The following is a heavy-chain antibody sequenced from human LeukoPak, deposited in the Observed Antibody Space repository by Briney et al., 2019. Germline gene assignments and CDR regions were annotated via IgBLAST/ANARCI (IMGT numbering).Heavy chain of an antibody. CDR3: ARGLVLPGPY. CDR2: INHSGTT. J-gene: IGHJ4*02. V-gene: IGHV4-34*01. D-gene: IGHD2/OR15-2a*01. CDR1: GGSFSGYY. Sequence: RSSETLSLTCAVYGGSFSGYYWSWIRQPPGKGLEWIGEINHSGTTNYNPSLKSRVTISLDTSKNQFSLKVTSVTAADTAVYYCARGLVLPGPYWGQGTLVTVSS.